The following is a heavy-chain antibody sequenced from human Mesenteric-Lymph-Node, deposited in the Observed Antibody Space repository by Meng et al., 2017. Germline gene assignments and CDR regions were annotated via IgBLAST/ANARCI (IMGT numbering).Heavy chain of an antibody. J-gene: IGHJ4*02. CDR3: ARVRRGYSGAWEFDY. CDR1: GYTFGSYG. D-gene: IGHD5-18*01. CDR2: INPSGVST. Sequence: QVHLSQSGPEVKKPGASVRVSCKASGYTFGSYGICWVRQAPGQGLEWMGKINPSGVSTGYAQKFQGRVTMTRNTSISTAYMELSSLRSEDTAVYYCARVRRGYSGAWEFDYWGQGTLVTVSS. V-gene: IGHV1-8*02.